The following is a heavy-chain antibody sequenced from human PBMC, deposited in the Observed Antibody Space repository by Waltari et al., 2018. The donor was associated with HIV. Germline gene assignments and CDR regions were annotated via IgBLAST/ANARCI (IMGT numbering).Heavy chain of an antibody. Sequence: EVQLVESGGGLVQPEESLRLSCAASGFVFSSYIMNWVRQARREGLEWISVISSSGATIYYADSVKGRFTVSRDNAENSLYLQMNSLRDEDTAVYYCVRDPKTSWGELDYWGQGTLVAVSS. CDR1: GFVFSSYI. V-gene: IGHV3-48*02. J-gene: IGHJ4*02. CDR2: ISSSGATI. D-gene: IGHD3-16*01. CDR3: VRDPKTSWGELDY.